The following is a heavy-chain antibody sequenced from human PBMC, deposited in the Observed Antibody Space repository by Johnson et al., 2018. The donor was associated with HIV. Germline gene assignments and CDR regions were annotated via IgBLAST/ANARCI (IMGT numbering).Heavy chain of an antibody. CDR3: ARDASYRKYALTALDI. CDR2: ISCDGSNQ. J-gene: IGHJ3*02. V-gene: IGHV3-30-3*01. Sequence: QVQLVESGGGVVQPGRSLRLSCAASGFTVSSYAMHWVRQAPGKGLEWVAVISCDGSNQYYEDAVKGRFTISRDNSKNTLYLQMNILRAEGTAVYYCARDASYRKYALTALDIWGQGTMVTVSS. D-gene: IGHD1-14*01. CDR1: GFTVSSYA.